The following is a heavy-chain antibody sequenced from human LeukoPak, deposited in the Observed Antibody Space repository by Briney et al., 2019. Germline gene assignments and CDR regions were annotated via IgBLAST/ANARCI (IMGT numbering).Heavy chain of an antibody. Sequence: LGGSLRLSCAASGFIFSRYGMSWVRQAPGKGLEWVSAISGSGGTTYYADSVKGRFTISRDNSKNTLYLQINSLRAEDTAVYYCAKDHLPGIVVADRDYWGLGTLVTVSS. CDR3: AKDHLPGIVVADRDY. D-gene: IGHD6-19*01. V-gene: IGHV3-23*01. J-gene: IGHJ4*02. CDR1: GFIFSRYG. CDR2: ISGSGGTT.